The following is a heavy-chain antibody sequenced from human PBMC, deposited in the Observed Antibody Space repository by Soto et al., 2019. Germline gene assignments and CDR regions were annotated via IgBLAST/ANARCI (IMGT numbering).Heavy chain of an antibody. Sequence: SETLSLTCAVSGYSISSGYYWGWIRQPPGKGLEWIGSIYHSGSTYYNPSLKSRVTISVDTSKNQFSLKLSSVTAADTAVYYCARRRGSSGGGDFDYWGQGTLVTVSS. CDR1: GYSISSGYY. J-gene: IGHJ4*02. V-gene: IGHV4-38-2*01. D-gene: IGHD6-25*01. CDR3: ARRRGSSGGGDFDY. CDR2: IYHSGST.